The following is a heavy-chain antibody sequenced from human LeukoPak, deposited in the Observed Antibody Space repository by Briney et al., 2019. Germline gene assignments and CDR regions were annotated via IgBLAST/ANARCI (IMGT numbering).Heavy chain of an antibody. CDR3: ARGLYDYDY. J-gene: IGHJ4*02. CDR1: GFTFSSYA. D-gene: IGHD3-16*01. V-gene: IGHV3-30-3*01. Sequence: GGSLRLSCAASGFTFSSYAMHWVRQAPGKGLEWVAVISYDGSNKYYADFVKGRFTISRDNSKNTLYLQMNSLRAEDTAVYYCARGLYDYDYWGQGTLVTVSS. CDR2: ISYDGSNK.